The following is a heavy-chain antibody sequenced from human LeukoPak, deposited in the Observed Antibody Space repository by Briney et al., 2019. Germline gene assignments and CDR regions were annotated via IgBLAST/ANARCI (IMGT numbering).Heavy chain of an antibody. CDR2: IDYDGTVK. CDR3: ARKFVDY. V-gene: IGHV3-30*02. J-gene: IGHJ4*02. D-gene: IGHD2-21*01. CDR1: RFTFSNYD. Sequence: GGSLRLSCAASRFTFSNYDMYWVRQAPGKGLEWVTFIDYDGTVKYYEDSVKGRFTISRDNSKHTVHLQMNSLRTEDTAIYYCARKFVDYWGQGTLITVSS.